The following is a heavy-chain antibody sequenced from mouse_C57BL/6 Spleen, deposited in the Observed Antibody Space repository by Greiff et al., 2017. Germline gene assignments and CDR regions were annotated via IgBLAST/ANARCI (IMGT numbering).Heavy chain of an antibody. CDR2: IDPENGDT. CDR3: TTDYYGSTH. D-gene: IGHD1-1*01. J-gene: IGHJ2*01. V-gene: IGHV14-4*01. Sequence: EVQLKESGAELVRPGASVKLSCTASGFNIKDDYMHWVKQRPEQGLEWIGWIDPENGDTEYASKFQGKATITADTSSNTAYLQLSSLTSEDTAVYYCTTDYYGSTHWGQGTTLTVSS. CDR1: GFNIKDDY.